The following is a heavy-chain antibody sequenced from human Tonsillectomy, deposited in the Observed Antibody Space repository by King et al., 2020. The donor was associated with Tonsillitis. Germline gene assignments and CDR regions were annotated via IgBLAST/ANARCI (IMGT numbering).Heavy chain of an antibody. CDR1: GFSLTTSVVG. Sequence: ITLKESGPTLVKPTQTLTLTCTFSGFSLTTSVVGVGWVRQPPGKALEWLALIYWDDDERYSPALKSRLTITKDTSKNQVVLTMTNMDPVDTATYYCAHIAIDRAHDCWGQRTLVTVSS. J-gene: IGHJ4*02. V-gene: IGHV2-5*02. CDR2: IYWDDDE. CDR3: AHIAIDRAHDC. D-gene: IGHD1-14*01.